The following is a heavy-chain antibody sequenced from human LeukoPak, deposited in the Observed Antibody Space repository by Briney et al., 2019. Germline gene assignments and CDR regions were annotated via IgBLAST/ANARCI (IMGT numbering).Heavy chain of an antibody. J-gene: IGHJ4*02. D-gene: IGHD3-22*01. V-gene: IGHV3-21*01. CDR2: ISSSSSYI. CDR3: ARSYGDYYDSSGYYQQYVDY. CDR1: GFTFSSYA. Sequence: PGGSLRLSCAASGFTFSSYAMHWVRQAPGKGLEWVSSISSSSSYIYYADSVKGRFTISRDNAKNSLYLQMNSLRAEDTAVYYCARSYGDYYDSSGYYQQYVDYWGQGTLVTVSS.